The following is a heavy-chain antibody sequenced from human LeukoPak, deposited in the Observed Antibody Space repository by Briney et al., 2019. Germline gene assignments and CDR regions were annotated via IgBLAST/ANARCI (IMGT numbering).Heavy chain of an antibody. D-gene: IGHD2-2*01. Sequence: GGSLRLSCAASGFTFSSYSMNWVRQAPGKGLEWVSYISSSSSTIYYADSVKGRFTISRDNAKNSLYLQMNSLRAEDTAVYYCAIVPSSNYYYYYMDVWGKGTTVTISS. CDR3: AIVPSSNYYYYYMDV. V-gene: IGHV3-48*04. CDR2: ISSSSSTI. J-gene: IGHJ6*03. CDR1: GFTFSSYS.